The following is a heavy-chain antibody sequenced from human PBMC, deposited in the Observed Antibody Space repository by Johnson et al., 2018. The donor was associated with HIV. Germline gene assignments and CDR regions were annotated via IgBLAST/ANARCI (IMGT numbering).Heavy chain of an antibody. Sequence: EQLVESGGGLVKPGGSLRLSCAASGFTFTYAWMSWVRRAPGKGLEWVANIKQDGSEKYYVDSVKGRFTISRDNAKNSLYLQMNSLRAEDTAVYYCARPYSSSWYEPRDAFDIWGQGTMVTVSS. CDR3: ARPYSSSWYEPRDAFDI. CDR1: GFTFTYAW. J-gene: IGHJ3*02. D-gene: IGHD6-13*01. CDR2: IKQDGSEK. V-gene: IGHV3-7*05.